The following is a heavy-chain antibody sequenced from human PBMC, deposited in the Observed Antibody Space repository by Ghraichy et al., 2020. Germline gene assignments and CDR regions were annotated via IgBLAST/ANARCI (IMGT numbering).Heavy chain of an antibody. CDR2: IYADDSGT. J-gene: IGHJ4*02. CDR3: ARPLREDYSNRCDNYDS. Sequence: GGSLRLSCKGSGYSFSAFYIAWVRQIPGKGLEWMSIIYADDSGTIYSPSFQGQVTISADKSISTAYLQWSSLQASDTAAYYCARPLREDYSNRCDNYDSWGQGRLGSVSP. D-gene: IGHD4-11*01. V-gene: IGHV5-51*01. CDR1: GYSFSAFY.